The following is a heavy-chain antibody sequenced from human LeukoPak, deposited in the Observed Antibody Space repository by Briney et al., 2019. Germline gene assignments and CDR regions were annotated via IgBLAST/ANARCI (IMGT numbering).Heavy chain of an antibody. J-gene: IGHJ4*02. D-gene: IGHD5-18*01. Sequence: GGSLRLPCAASGFTFSSYEMNWVRQAPGKGLEWVSYISSSGSTIYYADSVKGRFTISRDNAKNSLYLQMNSLRAEDTAVYYCARSGYNYGYWFDYWGQGTLVTVSS. CDR3: ARSGYNYGYWFDY. V-gene: IGHV3-48*03. CDR1: GFTFSSYE. CDR2: ISSSGSTI.